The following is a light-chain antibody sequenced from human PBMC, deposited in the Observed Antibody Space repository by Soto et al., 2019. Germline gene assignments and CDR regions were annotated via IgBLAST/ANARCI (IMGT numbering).Light chain of an antibody. CDR1: QSVSSSY. Sequence: EIVLTQSPGTLSLSPGERATLSCRASQSVSSSYLAWYQQRPGQAPRLLIYGASSRATGIPGRFSGSGSGTDFPLTISRLEPEDFAVYYCQQYGGSPPYTVGQGTKLEVK. J-gene: IGKJ2*01. V-gene: IGKV3-20*01. CDR3: QQYGGSPPYT. CDR2: GAS.